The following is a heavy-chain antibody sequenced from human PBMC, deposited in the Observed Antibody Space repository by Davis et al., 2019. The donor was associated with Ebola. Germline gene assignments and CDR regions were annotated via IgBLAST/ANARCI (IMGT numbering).Heavy chain of an antibody. CDR1: GFTFSNYG. Sequence: GESLKISCAASGFTFSNYGMHWVRQAPGKGLEWVANIKQDGSEKYYVDSVKGRFTISRDNAKNSLYLQMNSLRAEDTAVYYCAKDMYSSGWYWDYWGQGTLVTVSS. CDR3: AKDMYSSGWYWDY. J-gene: IGHJ4*02. V-gene: IGHV3-7*03. CDR2: IKQDGSEK. D-gene: IGHD6-19*01.